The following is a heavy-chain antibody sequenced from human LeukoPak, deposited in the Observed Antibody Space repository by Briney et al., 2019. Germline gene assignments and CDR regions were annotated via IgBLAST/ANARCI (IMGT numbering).Heavy chain of an antibody. Sequence: PGGSLRLSCAASGFTFSSYGMHRVRQAPGKGLEWVAVIWYDGSNKYYADSVKGRFTISRDNSKNTLYLQMNSLRAEDTAVYYCATDIVVVRNDAFDIWGQGTMVTVSS. CDR2: IWYDGSNK. J-gene: IGHJ3*02. D-gene: IGHD2-15*01. V-gene: IGHV3-33*01. CDR3: ATDIVVVRNDAFDI. CDR1: GFTFSSYG.